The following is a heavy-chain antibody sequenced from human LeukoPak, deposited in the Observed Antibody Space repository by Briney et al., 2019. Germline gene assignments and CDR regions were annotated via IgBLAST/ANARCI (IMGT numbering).Heavy chain of an antibody. J-gene: IGHJ4*02. D-gene: IGHD3-10*01. CDR2: INTNTGNP. CDR1: GYTFTSYA. V-gene: IGHV7-4-1*02. CDR3: ARNSYDGFIDY. Sequence: RASVKVSCKASGYTFTSYAMNWVRQAPGQGLEWMGWINTNTGNPTYAQGFTGRFVFSLDTSVSTAYLQISSLEAEDTAVYYCARNSYDGFIDYWGQGTLVTVSS.